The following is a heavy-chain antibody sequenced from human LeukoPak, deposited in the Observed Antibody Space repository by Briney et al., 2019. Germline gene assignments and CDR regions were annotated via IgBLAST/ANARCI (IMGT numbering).Heavy chain of an antibody. CDR2: IRSKGHGGTT. V-gene: IGHV3-49*04. J-gene: IGHJ4*02. D-gene: IGHD3-22*01. CDR1: GFTFGEYG. CDR3: TLTMIVVARSHFDY. Sequence: GGSLRLSCTAAGFTFGEYGMSWVRQAPGKGLEWIGFIRSKGHGGTTEYAASVKGRFTISRDDSKSIAYLQLNSLKTEDTAVYYCTLTMIVVARSHFDYWGQGTLVTVSS.